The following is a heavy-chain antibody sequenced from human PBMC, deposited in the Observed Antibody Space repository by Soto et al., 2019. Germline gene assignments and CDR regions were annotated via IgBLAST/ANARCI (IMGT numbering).Heavy chain of an antibody. D-gene: IGHD3-22*01. Sequence: GESLKISCRTSGYKFTSSWIAWVRQKPGKGLEWMGIIFPSDSDTRYSPSFQGRVTISADRSTSTVFLQWASLEASDTAVYFCARKDKSGYFNWFDPWGQGTLVTVSS. V-gene: IGHV5-51*01. CDR1: GYKFTSSW. J-gene: IGHJ5*02. CDR2: IFPSDSDT. CDR3: ARKDKSGYFNWFDP.